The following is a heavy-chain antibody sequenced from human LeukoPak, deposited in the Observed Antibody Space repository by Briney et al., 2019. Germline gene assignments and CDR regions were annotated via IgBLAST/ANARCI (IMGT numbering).Heavy chain of an antibody. V-gene: IGHV4-34*01. CDR2: INHSGST. D-gene: IGHD6-19*01. CDR3: ARAVQGIAVQSLDY. Sequence: PSETLSLTCAAYGGSFSGYYWNWIRQPPGKGLEWIGEINHSGSTNYNPSLKSRVTISVDTSKNQFSLKLSSVTAADTAVYYCARAVQGIAVQSLDYWGQGTLVTVSS. CDR1: GGSFSGYY. J-gene: IGHJ4*02.